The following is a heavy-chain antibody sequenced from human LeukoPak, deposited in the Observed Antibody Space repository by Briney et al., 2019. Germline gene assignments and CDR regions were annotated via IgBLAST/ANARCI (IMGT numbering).Heavy chain of an antibody. J-gene: IGHJ4*02. CDR2: IWYDGSNK. Sequence: GGSLRLSCAASGFTFSSYGMHWVRQAPGKGLEWVAVIWYDGSNKYYADSVKGRFTISRDNSKNTLYLQMNSLRAEDTAVYYCARDRSYGHPFDYWGQGTQVTVSS. V-gene: IGHV3-33*01. D-gene: IGHD5-18*01. CDR1: GFTFSSYG. CDR3: ARDRSYGHPFDY.